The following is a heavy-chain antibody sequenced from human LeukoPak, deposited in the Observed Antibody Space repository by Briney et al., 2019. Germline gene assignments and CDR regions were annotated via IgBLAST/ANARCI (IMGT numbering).Heavy chain of an antibody. CDR2: ISSNGGST. CDR3: ARGRGLLWFGESDY. J-gene: IGHJ4*02. Sequence: GGSLRLSCAASGFTFSSYAMHWVRQAPGKGLEYVSAISSNGGSTYYANSVKGRFTISRDNSKNTLYLQMGSLRAEDMAVYYCARGRGLLWFGESDYWGQGTLVTVSS. V-gene: IGHV3-64*01. D-gene: IGHD3-10*01. CDR1: GFTFSSYA.